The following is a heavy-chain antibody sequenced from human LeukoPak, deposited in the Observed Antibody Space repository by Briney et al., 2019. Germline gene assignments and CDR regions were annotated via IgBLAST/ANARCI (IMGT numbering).Heavy chain of an antibody. J-gene: IGHJ3*02. CDR1: GFTFDDYA. CDR3: AKDIFQYYYDSSGYYSDAFDI. D-gene: IGHD3-22*01. V-gene: IGHV3-9*01. Sequence: GRSLRLSCAASGFTFDDYAMHWVRQAPGKGLEWVSGISWNSGSIGYADSVKGRFTISRGNAKNSLYLQMNSLRAEDTALYYCAKDIFQYYYDSSGYYSDAFDIWGQGTMVTVSS. CDR2: ISWNSGSI.